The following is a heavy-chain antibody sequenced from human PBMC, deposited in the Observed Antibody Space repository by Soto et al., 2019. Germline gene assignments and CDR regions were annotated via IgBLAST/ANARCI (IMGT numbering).Heavy chain of an antibody. J-gene: IGHJ5*02. V-gene: IGHV1-18*01. Sequence: ASVKVSCKASGYTFTSYGISWVRQAPGQGLEWMGWISAYNGNTNYAQKLQGRVTMTTDTSTSTAYMELRSLRSDDTAVYYCARDTEMAVAGICFDPWGQGTLVTVSS. CDR2: ISAYNGNT. CDR1: GYTFTSYG. D-gene: IGHD6-19*01. CDR3: ARDTEMAVAGICFDP.